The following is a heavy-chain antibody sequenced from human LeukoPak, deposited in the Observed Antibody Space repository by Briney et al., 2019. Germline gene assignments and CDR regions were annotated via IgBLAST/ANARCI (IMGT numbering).Heavy chain of an antibody. J-gene: IGHJ6*02. CDR2: IYYSGST. Sequence: SETLSLTCTVSGGSISSGGYYWSWIRQHPGKGLEWIGYIYYSGSTYYNPSLKSRVTISVDTSKNQFSLKLSSVTAADTAVYYCARAPLTYYYGMDVWGQGTTVTVSS. V-gene: IGHV4-31*03. CDR3: ARAPLTYYYGMDV. CDR1: GGSISSGGYY.